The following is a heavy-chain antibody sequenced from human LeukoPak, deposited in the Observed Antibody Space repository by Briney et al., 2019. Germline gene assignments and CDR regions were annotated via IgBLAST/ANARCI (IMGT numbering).Heavy chain of an antibody. Sequence: GGSLRLSCAASGFTFSGYSMNWVRQAPGKGLEWVSYISSSSSTIYYADSVKGRFTISRDNAKNSLYLQMNSLRAEDTAVYYCARGPPVGVVPAAISNWFDPWGQGTLVTVSS. CDR3: ARGPPVGVVPAAISNWFDP. CDR1: GFTFSGYS. CDR2: ISSSSSTI. V-gene: IGHV3-48*04. D-gene: IGHD2-2*02. J-gene: IGHJ5*02.